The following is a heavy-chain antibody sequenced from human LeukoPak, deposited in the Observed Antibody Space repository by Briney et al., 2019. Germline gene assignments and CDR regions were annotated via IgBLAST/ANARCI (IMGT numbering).Heavy chain of an antibody. V-gene: IGHV3-23*01. J-gene: IGHJ1*01. CDR3: AKNAPSSSPSRGYFQH. Sequence: QPGGSLRLSCAASGFAFRSYAMSWVRQAPGKGLEWVSLISATGVRTFYADSVKGRITISRDNSNNMVFLQMNSLRAEDTAVYYCAKNAPSSSPSRGYFQHWGQGTLVTVSS. CDR1: GFAFRSYA. CDR2: ISATGVRT. D-gene: IGHD2-2*01.